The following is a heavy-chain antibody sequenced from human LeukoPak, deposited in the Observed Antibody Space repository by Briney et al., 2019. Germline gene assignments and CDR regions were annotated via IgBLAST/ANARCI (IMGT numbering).Heavy chain of an antibody. D-gene: IGHD1-26*01. J-gene: IGHJ4*02. Sequence: PSETLSLTCAVYGGSFSGYYWSWIRQPPGKGLEWIGEINHSGSTNYNPSLKSRVTISVDTSKNQFSLKLSSVTAADTAVYYCARMYSGSYGDYWGQGTLVTVSS. V-gene: IGHV4-34*01. CDR3: ARMYSGSYGDY. CDR2: INHSGST. CDR1: GGSFSGYY.